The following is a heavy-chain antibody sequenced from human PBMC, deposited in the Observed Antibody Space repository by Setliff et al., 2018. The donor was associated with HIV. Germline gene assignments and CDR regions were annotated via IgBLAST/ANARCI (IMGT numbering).Heavy chain of an antibody. J-gene: IGHJ4*02. CDR3: ARMKGNYKFDS. D-gene: IGHD3-10*01. CDR2: IFYSENT. CDR1: GDSISSSSYS. Sequence: SETLSLTCSVSGDSISSSSYSWAWIRQPPGKGLEWMGTIFYSENTYYNPSLKSRITMSVDTSKNQFSLRLSSVTAADTAVYYCARMKGNYKFDSWGQGTLVTVSS. V-gene: IGHV4-39*01.